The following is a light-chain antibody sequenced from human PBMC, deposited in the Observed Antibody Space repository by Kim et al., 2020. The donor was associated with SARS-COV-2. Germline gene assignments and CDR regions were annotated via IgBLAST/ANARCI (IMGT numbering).Light chain of an antibody. Sequence: QRVTVSCSGSSYNIGSNYVYWYQQLPGTAPKLLIYSNNQRPSGVPDRFSGSKSGTSASLAISGLRSEDEADYYCAAWDDSLSGWVFGGGTQLTVL. J-gene: IGLJ3*02. V-gene: IGLV1-47*02. CDR1: SYNIGSNY. CDR3: AAWDDSLSGWV. CDR2: SNN.